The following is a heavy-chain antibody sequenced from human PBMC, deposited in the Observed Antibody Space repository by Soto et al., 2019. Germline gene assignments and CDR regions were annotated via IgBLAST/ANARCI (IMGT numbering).Heavy chain of an antibody. J-gene: IGHJ4*02. CDR2: TYWDADK. Sequence: QITLKESGPTLVKPTQTLTLTCTFSGFSLKTSGVGVGWIRQPPGKALEWLALTYWDADKRYSPSVKSRLTITKDNSKNPVVLTMTDMEPVDTATYYCARLLWFAESGFDYWGQGTPVTVSS. CDR3: ARLLWFAESGFDY. CDR1: GFSLKTSGVG. D-gene: IGHD3-10*01. V-gene: IGHV2-5*02.